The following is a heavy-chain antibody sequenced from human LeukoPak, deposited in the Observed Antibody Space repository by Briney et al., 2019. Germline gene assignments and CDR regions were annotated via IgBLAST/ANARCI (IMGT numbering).Heavy chain of an antibody. Sequence: GGSLRLSCAASGFTFSDYYMSWIRQAPGKGLGWVSYISSSGSTIYYADSMKGRFTISRDNAKNSLYLQMNSLRAEDTAVYYCAREDYYDSSGPTEDYWGQGTLVTVSS. CDR1: GFTFSDYY. D-gene: IGHD3-22*01. V-gene: IGHV3-11*01. CDR2: ISSSGSTI. J-gene: IGHJ4*02. CDR3: AREDYYDSSGPTEDY.